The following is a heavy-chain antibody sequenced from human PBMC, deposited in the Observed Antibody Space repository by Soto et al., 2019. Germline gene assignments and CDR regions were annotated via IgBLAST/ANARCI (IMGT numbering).Heavy chain of an antibody. D-gene: IGHD2-2*01. J-gene: IGHJ6*02. V-gene: IGHV3-9*01. CDR1: GFTLDDYA. CDR3: AKSGKKYQLNYYGMDV. Sequence: VQVVESGGGLVQPGRSLRLSCAASGFTLDDYAMHWVRQAPGKGLEWVSGISWNSGSIGYADSVKGRFTISRDDAKNSLYLQMNSLRVEDTALYYCAKSGKKYQLNYYGMDVWGQGTTVTVSS. CDR2: ISWNSGSI.